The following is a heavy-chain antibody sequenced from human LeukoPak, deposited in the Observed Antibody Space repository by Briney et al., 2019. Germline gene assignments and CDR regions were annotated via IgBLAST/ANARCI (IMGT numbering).Heavy chain of an antibody. CDR3: ATHELKDAFDI. J-gene: IGHJ3*02. CDR1: GFTFSSYS. D-gene: IGHD3-10*01. CDR2: ISSSSSTI. Sequence: GGSLRLSCAASGFTFSSYSMNWVRQAPGKGLEWVSYISSSSSTIYYADSVKGRFTISRDNAKNSLYLQMNSLRAEDTAVYYCATHELKDAFDIWGQGTMVTVSS. V-gene: IGHV3-48*01.